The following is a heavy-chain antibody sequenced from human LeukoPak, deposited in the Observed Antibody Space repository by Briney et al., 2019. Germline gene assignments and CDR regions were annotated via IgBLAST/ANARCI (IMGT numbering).Heavy chain of an antibody. CDR2: ISAYNGNT. V-gene: IGHV1-18*01. Sequence: EASVKVSCKASGYTFTSYGISWVRQAPGQGLEWMGWISAYNGNTNYAQKLQGRVTMTTDTSTSTAYMELRSLRSDDTAVYYCARVRFRAVRRGYFDYWGQGTLVTVSS. D-gene: IGHD3-10*01. J-gene: IGHJ4*02. CDR3: ARVRFRAVRRGYFDY. CDR1: GYTFTSYG.